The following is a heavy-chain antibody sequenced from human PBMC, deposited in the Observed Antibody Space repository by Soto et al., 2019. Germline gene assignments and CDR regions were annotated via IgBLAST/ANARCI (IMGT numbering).Heavy chain of an antibody. CDR3: VGGLDGSGSYYTDY. Sequence: QVQLVQSGAEVKKPGASVKVSCKASGYTFSIYGINWVRQAPGQGLECMGWTRHNNGNTKYAQNLQGRVTMTTDTSTSKAYMELRSLRPDDTAVYYCVGGLDGSGSYYTDYGGQGTLVTVSS. CDR1: GYTFSIYG. J-gene: IGHJ4*02. CDR2: TRHNNGNT. D-gene: IGHD3-10*01. V-gene: IGHV1-18*01.